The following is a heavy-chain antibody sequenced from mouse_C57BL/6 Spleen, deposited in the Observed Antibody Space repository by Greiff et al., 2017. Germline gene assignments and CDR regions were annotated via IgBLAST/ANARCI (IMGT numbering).Heavy chain of an antibody. D-gene: IGHD6-2*01. V-gene: IGHV1-42*01. CDR2: INPSTGGT. CDR3: ESLFDY. CDR1: GYSFTGYY. J-gene: IGHJ3*01. Sequence: VQLQQSGPELVKPGASVKISCKASGYSFTGYYMNWVKQSPEKSLEWIGEINPSTGGTTYNQKFKAKATLTVDKSSSTAYMQLKSLTSEDSAIYYWESLFDYWGQGTLVTVSA.